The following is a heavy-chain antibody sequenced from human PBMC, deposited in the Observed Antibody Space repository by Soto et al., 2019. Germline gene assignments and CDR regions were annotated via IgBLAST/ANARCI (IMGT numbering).Heavy chain of an antibody. CDR3: AKGRYFDSSGGSANY. D-gene: IGHD3-22*01. Sequence: EVRLLESGGGSVPPGASARLSCLTSGFMFDNYAMSWVRQSPARGLEWVAAISGSGHATYYTQSVRGRFTISRDKSKKTVFLQMNNLRTEDTAIYYCAKGRYFDSSGGSANYWGLGNLVTVAS. CDR1: GFMFDNYA. J-gene: IGHJ4*02. V-gene: IGHV3-23*01. CDR2: ISGSGHAT.